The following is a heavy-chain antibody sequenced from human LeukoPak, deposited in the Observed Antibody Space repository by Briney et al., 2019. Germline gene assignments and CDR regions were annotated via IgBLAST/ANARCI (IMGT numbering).Heavy chain of an antibody. V-gene: IGHV4-34*01. CDR1: GGSFSGYC. D-gene: IGHD4-11*01. J-gene: IGHJ5*02. CDR2: INHSGST. CDR3: ARGRSKGYSNYGLWFDH. Sequence: SETLSLTCAVSGGSFSGYCWSWLRQPPGKGLEWIGEINHSGSTNYNPSLKSRVTISVDTSKNQFSLKLSSVTAADTAVYYCARGRSKGYSNYGLWFDHWGQGTLVTVSS.